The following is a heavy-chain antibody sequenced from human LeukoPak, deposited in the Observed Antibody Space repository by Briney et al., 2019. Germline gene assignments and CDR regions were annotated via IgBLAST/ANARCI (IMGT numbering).Heavy chain of an antibody. J-gene: IGHJ3*02. D-gene: IGHD3-3*01. CDR1: GYTFTSYG. CDR3: ATPGLEWEHEYAFDI. V-gene: IGHV1-18*01. CDR2: ISAYNGNT. Sequence: ASVKVSCKASGYTFTSYGISWVRQAPGQGLEWMGWISAYNGNTNYAQKLQGRVTMTTDTSTSTAYMELSSLRSEDTAVYYCATPGLEWEHEYAFDIWGQGTMVTVSS.